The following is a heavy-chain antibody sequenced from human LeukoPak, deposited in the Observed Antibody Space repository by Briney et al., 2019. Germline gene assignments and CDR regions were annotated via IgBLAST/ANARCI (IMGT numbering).Heavy chain of an antibody. J-gene: IGHJ4*02. Sequence: SETLSLTCTASGGSISSYYWSWIRQPPGKGLEWIGYIYYSGSTNCNPSLKSRVTISVDTSKNQFSLKLSSVTAADTAVYYCAISSGRYFFRKYYFDYWGQGTLVTVSS. CDR2: IYYSGST. V-gene: IGHV4-59*12. CDR1: GGSISSYY. D-gene: IGHD6-19*01. CDR3: AISSGRYFFRKYYFDY.